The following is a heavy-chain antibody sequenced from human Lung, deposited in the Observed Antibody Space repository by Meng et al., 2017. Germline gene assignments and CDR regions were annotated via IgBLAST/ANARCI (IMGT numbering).Heavy chain of an antibody. D-gene: IGHD4-17*01. V-gene: IGHV4-4*02. CDR1: GGSISSGNW. CDR2: ISHSGNT. Sequence: QGRLQGSGPRLGKPSETLSLTCAVSGGSISSGNWWSWVRQPPGKGLEWIGEISHSGNTNYSPSFRGRVTMSVGRSRDQSSLELNSVTAADTAVYFCARNGAYCLHSWGQGTLVTVSS. J-gene: IGHJ4*02. CDR3: ARNGAYCLHS.